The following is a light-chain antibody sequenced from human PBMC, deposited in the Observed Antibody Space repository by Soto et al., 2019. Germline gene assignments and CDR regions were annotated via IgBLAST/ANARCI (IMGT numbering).Light chain of an antibody. CDR3: CSYAGSNLYV. J-gene: IGLJ1*01. V-gene: IGLV2-23*02. CDR2: EVN. Sequence: QSVLTQPASVSGSPGQSITISCTGGSSDVGSYNLVSWYQQHPGKAPKLMIYEVNKRPSGVSKRFSGSKSGNTASLTISGLQPEDEADYFCCSYAGSNLYVFGTGTKGHRP. CDR1: SSDVGSYNL.